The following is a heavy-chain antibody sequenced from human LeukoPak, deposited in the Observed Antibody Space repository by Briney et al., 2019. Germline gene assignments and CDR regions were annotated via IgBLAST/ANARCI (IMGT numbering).Heavy chain of an antibody. CDR1: GGSISSYY. J-gene: IGHJ4*02. CDR2: IYYSGST. Sequence: SETLSLTCTVSGGSISSYYWSWIRQPPGKGLEWIGYIYYSGSTNYNPSLKSRVTISVDTSKNQFSLKLSSVTAADTAVYYCARLTPGDYYDSSGPLADYWGQGTLVTVSS. CDR3: ARLTPGDYYDSSGPLADY. V-gene: IGHV4-59*01. D-gene: IGHD3-22*01.